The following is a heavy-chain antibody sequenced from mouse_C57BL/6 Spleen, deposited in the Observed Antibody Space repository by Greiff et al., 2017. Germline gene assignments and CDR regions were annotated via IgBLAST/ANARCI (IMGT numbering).Heavy chain of an antibody. CDR1: GYTFTGYG. Sequence: QVQLQQSGAELARPGASVKLSCKASGYTFTGYGISWVKQRTGQGLEWIGEIYPRSGNTYYNEKFKGKATLTADKSSSTAYMELRSLTSEDSAVYFCARGGSSYPKWYFDVWGTGTTVTVSS. V-gene: IGHV1-81*01. CDR3: ARGGSSYPKWYFDV. CDR2: IYPRSGNT. J-gene: IGHJ1*03. D-gene: IGHD1-1*01.